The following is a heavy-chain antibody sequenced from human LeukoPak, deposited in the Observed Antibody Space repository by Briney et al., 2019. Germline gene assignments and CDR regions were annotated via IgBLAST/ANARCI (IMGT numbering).Heavy chain of an antibody. V-gene: IGHV4-30-4*07. D-gene: IGHD6-6*01. J-gene: IGHJ4*02. CDR2: FYYSGST. Sequence: SETLSLTCAVSGGSISSGSYSWSWIRQPPGKGLEWIGYFYYSGSTYYNPSLKSRVAISVDKSKNQFSLKLSSVTAADTAVYYCARATTGLYSSSSFDYWGQGTLVTVSS. CDR1: GGSISSGSYS. CDR3: ARATTGLYSSSSFDY.